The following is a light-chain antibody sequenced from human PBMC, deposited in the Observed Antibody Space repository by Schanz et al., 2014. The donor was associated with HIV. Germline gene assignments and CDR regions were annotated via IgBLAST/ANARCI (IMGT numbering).Light chain of an antibody. CDR2: KAS. CDR1: QTLSSS. V-gene: IGKV1-5*03. J-gene: IGKJ2*01. Sequence: DIQMTQSPSTLSASVGDRVTITCRASQTLSSSLAWYQQKPGKAPNLLIYKASSLQSGVPSRFSGSGSGTEFTLTISSLQPDDFATYYCRQYNSYPVTFGQGTKLEIK. CDR3: RQYNSYPVT.